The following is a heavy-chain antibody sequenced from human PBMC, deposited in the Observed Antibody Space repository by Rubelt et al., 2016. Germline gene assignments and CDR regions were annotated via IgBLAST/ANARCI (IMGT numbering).Heavy chain of an antibody. Sequence: EVQLLESGGGLVQPGGSLRLSCAASGFTFNTYAMSWVRQAPGKGLEWVSAISGSGDSTYYADSGKGRFPISRDNSKNTLYLQMNSLRGEEAAVYYCARELRWGAALDYWGQGTLVTVSS. V-gene: IGHV3-23*01. J-gene: IGHJ4*02. CDR2: ISGSGDST. CDR1: GFTFNTYA. D-gene: IGHD3-16*01. CDR3: ARELRWGAALDY.